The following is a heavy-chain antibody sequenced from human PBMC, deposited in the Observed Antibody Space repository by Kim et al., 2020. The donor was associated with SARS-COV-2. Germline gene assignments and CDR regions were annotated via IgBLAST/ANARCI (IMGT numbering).Heavy chain of an antibody. J-gene: IGHJ4*02. CDR3: ARSYRRTWYYFDY. Sequence: YADSVKGRFTLSRDSSQNTLYLQMNSLRTEDTVVYYCARSYRRTWYYFDYWGQGTLVTVSS. V-gene: IGHV3-30*01. D-gene: IGHD6-13*01.